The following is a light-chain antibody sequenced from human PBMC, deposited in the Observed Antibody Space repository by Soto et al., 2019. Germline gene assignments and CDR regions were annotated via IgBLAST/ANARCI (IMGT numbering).Light chain of an antibody. CDR3: QQYNSYSPSYT. CDR2: DAS. Sequence: DIQMTQSPSTLSASVGDRNTITCRASQSISSWLAWYQQKPGKAPKLLIYDASSLESGVPSRFSGSGSGTEFTLTISSLQPDDFATYYCQQYNSYSPSYTFGQGTRLEIK. J-gene: IGKJ5*01. V-gene: IGKV1-5*01. CDR1: QSISSW.